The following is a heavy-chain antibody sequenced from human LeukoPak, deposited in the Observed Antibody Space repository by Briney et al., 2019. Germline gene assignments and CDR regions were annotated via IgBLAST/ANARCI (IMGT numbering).Heavy chain of an antibody. Sequence: PGGSLRLSCAASGFTVSSNYMSWVRQAPGKGLEWVSVSYSGGSTYYADSVKGRFTISRDNSKNTLYLQMNSLRAEDTAVYYCARAFKSRFCSGGSCHFDYWGQGTLVTVSS. CDR3: ARAFKSRFCSGGSCHFDY. V-gene: IGHV3-53*01. CDR2: SYSGGST. D-gene: IGHD2-15*01. CDR1: GFTVSSNY. J-gene: IGHJ4*02.